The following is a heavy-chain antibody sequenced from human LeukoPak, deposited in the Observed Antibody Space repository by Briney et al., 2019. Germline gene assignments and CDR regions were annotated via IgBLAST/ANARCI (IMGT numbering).Heavy chain of an antibody. J-gene: IGHJ5*02. D-gene: IGHD6-13*01. V-gene: IGHV4-59*08. CDR2: IYYSGST. CDR1: GGSISSYI. Sequence: PSETLSLTSTVSGGSISSYISSWIRQPPGKGLEWIGYIYYSGSTNNNPSLKSRVSISVDTSKNQFSLKLSSVTAADTAVYYCARRSFGQQLLRGGWFDPWGQGTLVTVSS. CDR3: ARRSFGQQLLRGGWFDP.